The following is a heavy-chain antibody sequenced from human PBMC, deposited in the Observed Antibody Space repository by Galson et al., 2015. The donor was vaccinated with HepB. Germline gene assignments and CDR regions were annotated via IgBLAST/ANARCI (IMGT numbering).Heavy chain of an antibody. Sequence: SLRLSCAGSGFPFSSYAMHWVRQAPGKGLEWVAVISFDGFNKYYADSVKGRFTISRDNSKNTLYLKMNSLSAEDTAVYYCARGRMVRGLSLRYDAVDIWGQGTMVTVSS. CDR3: ARGRMVRGLSLRYDAVDI. D-gene: IGHD3-10*01. J-gene: IGHJ3*02. V-gene: IGHV3-30*04. CDR1: GFPFSSYA. CDR2: ISFDGFNK.